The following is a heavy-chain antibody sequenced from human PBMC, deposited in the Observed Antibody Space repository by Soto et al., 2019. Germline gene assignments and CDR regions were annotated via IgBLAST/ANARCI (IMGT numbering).Heavy chain of an antibody. CDR3: AKGNYQNYYYYYMDV. V-gene: IGHV3-23*01. D-gene: IGHD1-7*01. CDR2: ISGSGGST. CDR1: GFTFSSYA. Sequence: EVQLLESGGGLVQPGGSLRLSCAASGFTFSSYAMSWVRQAPGKGLEWVSAISGSGGSTYYADSVKGRFTISRDNSKNPLYLQMNSLRAEDTAVYYCAKGNYQNYYYYYMDVWGKGTTVTVSS. J-gene: IGHJ6*03.